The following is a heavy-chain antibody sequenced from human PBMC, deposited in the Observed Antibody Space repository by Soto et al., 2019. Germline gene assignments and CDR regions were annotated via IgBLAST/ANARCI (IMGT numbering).Heavy chain of an antibody. V-gene: IGHV3-23*01. D-gene: IGHD1-26*01. CDR1: GFTFSSYA. CDR2: ISGSGVST. Sequence: EVQLLESGGGLVQPGGSLRLSCAASGFTFSSYAMNWVRQAPGKGLEWVPTISGSGVSTYYADSVKGRFTISRDNSKNTLYLQMNSLRAEDTAVYYCAKDRQGSYFDYWGQGTLVTVSS. J-gene: IGHJ4*02. CDR3: AKDRQGSYFDY.